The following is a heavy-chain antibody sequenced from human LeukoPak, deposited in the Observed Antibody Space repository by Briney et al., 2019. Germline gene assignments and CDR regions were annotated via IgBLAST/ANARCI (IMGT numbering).Heavy chain of an antibody. CDR1: GFTFSSYS. D-gene: IGHD1-26*01. V-gene: IGHV3-21*01. CDR2: ISSSSSYI. Sequence: GGALRLSCAASGFTFSSYSMNWVRQAPGKGLEWVSSISSSSSYIYYADSVKGRFTISRDNAKNSLYLQMNRLRAEDTAVYYCARVPVGATNTSFDYWGQGTLVTVSS. J-gene: IGHJ4*02. CDR3: ARVPVGATNTSFDY.